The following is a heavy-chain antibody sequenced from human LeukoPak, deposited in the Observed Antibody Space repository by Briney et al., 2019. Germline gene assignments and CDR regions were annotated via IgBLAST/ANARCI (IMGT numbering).Heavy chain of an antibody. Sequence: GGSLRLSCAASGFTFSSYTMNWVRQAPGKGLEWVSSITSSSSYIYYADSVKGRFTISRDNAKNSLYLQMNSLRAEDTAVYYCARADYGDYGAYWGQGTLVTVSS. CDR3: ARADYGDYGAY. CDR1: GFTFSSYT. V-gene: IGHV3-21*01. D-gene: IGHD4-17*01. CDR2: ITSSSSYI. J-gene: IGHJ4*02.